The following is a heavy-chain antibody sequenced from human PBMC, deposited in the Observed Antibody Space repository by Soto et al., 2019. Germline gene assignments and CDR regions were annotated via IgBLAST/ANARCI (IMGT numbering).Heavy chain of an antibody. Sequence: EVQLVESGGGLVQPGGSLRLSCGASGFTFSSYWMHWVRQAPGKGLVWVSRVNTDESRTSYADSVKGRFTISRDNAKNTQYLQLNSRRAEDTAVYYCARVLNGQWYFDYWGQGTQVTVSS. J-gene: IGHJ4*02. V-gene: IGHV3-74*01. CDR3: ARVLNGQWYFDY. D-gene: IGHD6-19*01. CDR2: VNTDESRT. CDR1: GFTFSSYW.